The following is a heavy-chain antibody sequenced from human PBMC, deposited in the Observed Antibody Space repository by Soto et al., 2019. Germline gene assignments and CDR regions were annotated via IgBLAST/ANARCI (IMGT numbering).Heavy chain of an antibody. CDR3: AKVYRWAAAPPYYYYGMDV. V-gene: IGHV3-30*18. J-gene: IGHJ6*02. D-gene: IGHD6-6*01. CDR2: ISYDGSNK. CDR1: GFTFSSYG. Sequence: GGSLRPSCTASGFTFSSYGMHWVRQAPGKGLEWVAVISYDGSNKYYADSVKGRFTISRDNSKNTLYLQMDSLRAEDTAVYYCAKVYRWAAAPPYYYYGMDVWGQGTTVTVSS.